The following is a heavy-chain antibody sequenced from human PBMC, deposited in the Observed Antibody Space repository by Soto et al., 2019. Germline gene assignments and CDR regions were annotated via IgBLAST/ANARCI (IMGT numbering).Heavy chain of an antibody. CDR2: IIPIFGTA. D-gene: IGHD3-3*01. Sequence: GASVQVSCKASGGTFSSYAISWVRQAPGQGLEWMGGIIPIFGTANYAQKFQGRVTITADESTSTAYMEPSSLRSEDTAAYYCARDWSDGLEWLPHYGMDVWGQGTTVTVSS. CDR1: GGTFSSYA. J-gene: IGHJ6*02. V-gene: IGHV1-69*13. CDR3: ARDWSDGLEWLPHYGMDV.